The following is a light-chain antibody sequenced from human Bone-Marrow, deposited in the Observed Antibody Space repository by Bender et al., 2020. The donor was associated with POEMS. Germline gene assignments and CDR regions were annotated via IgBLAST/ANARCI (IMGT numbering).Light chain of an antibody. CDR1: SSDIGGYNF. CDR3: SSYTSSTTVV. Sequence: QSALTQPASVSGSPGQSITISCTGTSSDIGGYNFVSWYQQHPGKAPKLMIHDVSDRPSGVSTRFSGSKSGNTASLPISGLQAEDEADYYCSSYTSSTTVVFGGGTRVTVL. J-gene: IGLJ3*02. CDR2: DVS. V-gene: IGLV2-14*01.